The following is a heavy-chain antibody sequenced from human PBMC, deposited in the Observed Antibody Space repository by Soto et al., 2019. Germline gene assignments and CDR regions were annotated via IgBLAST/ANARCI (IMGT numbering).Heavy chain of an antibody. CDR1: GYTFTNYA. CDR3: VRDLAAACPFDC. Sequence: QVQLVQSGAEVKKPGASVKVSCKASGYTFTNYAFSWVRQAPGQGLEWMGWISAYNGNTNYPQKLQGRVTMTTDTTTTTAYMELRSLGADDTAVYYCVRDLAAACPFDCWGQGPLVTGSS. V-gene: IGHV1-18*01. CDR2: ISAYNGNT. D-gene: IGHD6-13*01. J-gene: IGHJ4*02.